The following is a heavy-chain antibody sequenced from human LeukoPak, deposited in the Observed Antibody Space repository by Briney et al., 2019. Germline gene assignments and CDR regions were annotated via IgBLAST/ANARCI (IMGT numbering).Heavy chain of an antibody. D-gene: IGHD2-15*01. CDR1: GGSISSSSYY. V-gene: IGHV4-39*07. CDR3: ARSLLGYCSGGSCHWFDP. Sequence: SETLSLTCTVSGGSISSSSYYWGWIRRPPGKGLEWIGSIYYSGSTYYNPSLKSRVTISVDTSKNQFSLKLSSVTAADTAVYYCARSLLGYCSGGSCHWFDPWGQGTLVTVSS. J-gene: IGHJ5*02. CDR2: IYYSGST.